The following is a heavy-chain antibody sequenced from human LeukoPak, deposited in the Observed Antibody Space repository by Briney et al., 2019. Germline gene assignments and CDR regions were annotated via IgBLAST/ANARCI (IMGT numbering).Heavy chain of an antibody. CDR2: INPSGGST. D-gene: IGHD3-3*01. Sequence: ASVKVSCKASGYTFTSYYMHWVRQAPGQGLEWMGIINPSGGSTSYAQKFQGRVTMTRDTSTSTVCMELSSLRSEDTAVYYCARGGEGYDLWSGYYKDYYMDVWGKGTTVTVSS. J-gene: IGHJ6*03. V-gene: IGHV1-46*01. CDR1: GYTFTSYY. CDR3: ARGGEGYDLWSGYYKDYYMDV.